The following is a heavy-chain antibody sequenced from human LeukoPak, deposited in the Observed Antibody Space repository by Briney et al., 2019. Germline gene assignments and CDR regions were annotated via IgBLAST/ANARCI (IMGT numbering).Heavy chain of an antibody. J-gene: IGHJ6*02. V-gene: IGHV1-69*04. CDR2: IIPILGIA. Sequence: SVKVSCKASGGTFSSYAISWVRQAPGQGREWMGRIIPILGIADYAQKFQGRVTTTADKSTSTAYMELSSLRSEDTAVYYCARDDYYGMDVWGQGTTVTVSS. CDR1: GGTFSSYA. CDR3: ARDDYYGMDV.